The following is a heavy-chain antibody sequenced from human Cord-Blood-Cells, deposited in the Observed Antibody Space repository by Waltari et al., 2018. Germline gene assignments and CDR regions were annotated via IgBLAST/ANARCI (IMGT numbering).Heavy chain of an antibody. V-gene: IGHV3-53*01. CDR3: ARGGGSSWYDY. CDR1: GLPVRSNS. J-gene: IGHJ4*02. Sequence: EVQLVESGGGLTRPGGSLGPSCAASGLPVRSNSMSWVRQGPGKGLEWVSVIYSGGSTYYADSVKGRFTISRDNSKNTLYLQMNSLRAEDTAVYYCARGGGSSWYDYWGQGTLVTVSS. CDR2: IYSGGST. D-gene: IGHD6-13*01.